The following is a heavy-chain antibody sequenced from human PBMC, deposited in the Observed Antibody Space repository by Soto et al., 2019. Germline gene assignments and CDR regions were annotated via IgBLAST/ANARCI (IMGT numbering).Heavy chain of an antibody. CDR2: TRNKDNSYYT. V-gene: IGHV3-72*01. CDR1: GFTFSNYS. Sequence: EVQLVESGGGLVQPGGSLRLSCGVSGFTFSNYSMDWVRQAPGKGLEWVGRTRNKDNSYYTEYAASVKGRFTISRAESKNTLYLQMNSLITEDTAVYYCARFSGSSSRGVDYWGQGTLVTVSS. J-gene: IGHJ4*02. CDR3: ARFSGSSSRGVDY. D-gene: IGHD1-26*01.